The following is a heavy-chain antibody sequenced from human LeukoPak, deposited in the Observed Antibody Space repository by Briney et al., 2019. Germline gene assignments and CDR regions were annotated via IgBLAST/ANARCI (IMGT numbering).Heavy chain of an antibody. V-gene: IGHV3-53*01. CDR2: LYNAGST. D-gene: IGHD3-22*01. J-gene: IGHJ4*02. CDR3: AKEGYTYYYDSSGSSPFDY. CDR1: GFIFSNNY. Sequence: GGSLRLSCVASGFIFSNNYMSWVRQAPGKGLEWVSVLYNAGSTYYADSVKGRFTISRDNSKNTLYLQMYSLRAEDTAVYYCAKEGYTYYYDSSGSSPFDYWGQGTLVTVSS.